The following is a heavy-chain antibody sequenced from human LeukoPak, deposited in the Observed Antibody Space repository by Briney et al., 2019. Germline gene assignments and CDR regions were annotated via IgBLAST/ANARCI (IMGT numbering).Heavy chain of an antibody. CDR1: GFTFRSYR. V-gene: IGHV3-7*04. D-gene: IGHD3-22*01. CDR3: ARGDNSAFDI. Sequence: GGSLRLSCAASGFTFRSYRMNWVRQAPGKGLEWVASIKQGESERYYVDSVNGRFTISRDNAKNSLYLQMNSLRAEDTAVYYCARGDNSAFDIWGQGTMVTVSS. J-gene: IGHJ3*02. CDR2: IKQGESER.